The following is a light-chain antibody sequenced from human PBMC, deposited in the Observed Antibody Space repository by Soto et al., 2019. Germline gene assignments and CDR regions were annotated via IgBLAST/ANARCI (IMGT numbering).Light chain of an antibody. J-gene: IGLJ1*01. CDR1: SNDVGGFNY. CDR3: SSYTSSSTLYV. V-gene: IGLV2-14*01. Sequence: QSALTQPASVSGSPGQLITISCTGTSNDVGGFNYVSWYQQHPGKAPKLMIYDVSNRPSGVSNRFSGSKSGNTASLTISGLQAEDEADYYCSSYTSSSTLYVFGTGTKLTVL. CDR2: DVS.